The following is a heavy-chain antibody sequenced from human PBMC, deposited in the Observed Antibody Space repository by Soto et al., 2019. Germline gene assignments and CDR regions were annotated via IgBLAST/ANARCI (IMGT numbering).Heavy chain of an antibody. D-gene: IGHD3-10*01. CDR2: IHNSGTT. CDR3: ARDPIVRGVVGWYFDL. V-gene: IGHV4-31*11. J-gene: IGHJ2*01. Sequence: QVQLQESGPGLVKPSQTLSLTCAVSGGSISRSVYYCNWIRQHPGKGLEWIGYIHNSGTTYYNPSPKRRLTFSVDTSKNQFSLKLSSVTTADTAVYYCARDPIVRGVVGWYFDLWGRGTLVTVSS. CDR1: GGSISRSVYY.